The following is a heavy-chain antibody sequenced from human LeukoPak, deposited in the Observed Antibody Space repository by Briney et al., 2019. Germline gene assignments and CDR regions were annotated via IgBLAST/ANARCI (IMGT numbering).Heavy chain of an antibody. Sequence: ASVKVSCKASGYTFTGYYMHWVRQAPGQGLEWMGRINPNSGGTNYAQKFQGRVTMTRDTSISTAYMELSRLRSDDTAVYYCARQVPTVTSDAFDIWGQGTMVTVSS. CDR1: GYTFTGYY. V-gene: IGHV1-2*06. D-gene: IGHD4-17*01. CDR2: INPNSGGT. CDR3: ARQVPTVTSDAFDI. J-gene: IGHJ3*02.